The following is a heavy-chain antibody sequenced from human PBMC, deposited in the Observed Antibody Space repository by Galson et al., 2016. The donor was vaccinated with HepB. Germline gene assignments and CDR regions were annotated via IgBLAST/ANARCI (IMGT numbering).Heavy chain of an antibody. D-gene: IGHD3-16*02. CDR1: GFSLSTNGLG. V-gene: IGHV2-5*02. J-gene: IGHJ4*02. Sequence: PALVKPTQTLTLTCTFSGFSLSTNGLGVGWIRRPPGKALEWLALLYWDDDKRYRPSLQSRLSIAKDSSKNQVVLTMINVAPLDTATYYCARRGSFYFDFWGQGALVTVSS. CDR3: ARRGSFYFDF. CDR2: LYWDDDK.